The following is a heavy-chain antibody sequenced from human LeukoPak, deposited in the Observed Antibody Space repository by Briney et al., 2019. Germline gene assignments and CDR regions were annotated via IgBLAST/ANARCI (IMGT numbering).Heavy chain of an antibody. V-gene: IGHV3-48*01. CDR2: ISSSSTI. CDR3: ARAPMGSVDY. CDR1: GFTFSSYS. Sequence: PGGSLRLSCAASGFTFSSYSMNWVRQAPGKGLEWVSYISSSSTIYYADSVKGRFTISRDNAKNSLYLQMNSLRAEDTAVYYCARAPMGSVDYWGQGTLVTVPS. D-gene: IGHD2-8*01. J-gene: IGHJ4*02.